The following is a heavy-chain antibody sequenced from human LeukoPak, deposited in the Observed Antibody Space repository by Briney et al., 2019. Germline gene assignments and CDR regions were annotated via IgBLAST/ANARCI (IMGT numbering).Heavy chain of an antibody. D-gene: IGHD3-16*02. CDR2: INHSGST. CDR1: GGSFSGYY. V-gene: IGHV4-34*01. Sequence: SETLSLTCAVYGGSFSGYYWSWIRQPPGKGLEWIGEINHSGSTNYNPSLKSRVTISVDTSKNQFSLKLSSVTAADTAVYYCARVGNYDYVWGSYRHSLLDYWGQGTLVTVSS. J-gene: IGHJ4*02. CDR3: ARVGNYDYVWGSYRHSLLDY.